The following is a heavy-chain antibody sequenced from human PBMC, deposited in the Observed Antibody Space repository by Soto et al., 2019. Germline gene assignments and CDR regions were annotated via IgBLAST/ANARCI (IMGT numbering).Heavy chain of an antibody. V-gene: IGHV4-34*01. CDR2: INHSGST. CDR1: GGSFSGYY. J-gene: IGHJ4*02. CDR3: ARGKRIAARPFDY. D-gene: IGHD6-6*01. Sequence: ETLSLTCAVYGGSFSGYYWSWIRQPPGKGLEWIGEINHSGSTNYNPSLKSRVTISVDTSKNQFSLKLSSVTAADTAVYYCARGKRIAARPFDYWGQGTLVTVSS.